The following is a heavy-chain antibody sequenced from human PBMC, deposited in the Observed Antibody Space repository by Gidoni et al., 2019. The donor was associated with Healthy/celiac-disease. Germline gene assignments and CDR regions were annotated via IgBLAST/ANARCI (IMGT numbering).Heavy chain of an antibody. D-gene: IGHD6-6*01. Sequence: QVQLVQSAAEVKKPGSSVKVSCMASGSTFSSYTISWVRQAPGQGLECMGRIIPIIGIANYAQKFQGRVTITADKSTSTAYMKVSSLRSEETAVYYCARGAPGSIAARAFDIWGQGTMVTVSS. J-gene: IGHJ3*02. V-gene: IGHV1-69*02. CDR3: ARGAPGSIAARAFDI. CDR2: IIPIIGIA. CDR1: GSTFSSYT.